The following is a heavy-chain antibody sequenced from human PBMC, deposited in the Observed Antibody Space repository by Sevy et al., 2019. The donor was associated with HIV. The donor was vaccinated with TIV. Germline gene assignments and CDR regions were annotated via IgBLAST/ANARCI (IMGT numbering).Heavy chain of an antibody. Sequence: SETLSLTCTVSGGSISSYYWSWIRQPAGKGLEWIGRIYTSGSTNYNPSLKSRVTMSVDTSKNQFSLKLSSVTAADTAVYYCARDRSRSLWDFFDYWGQGTLVTVSS. D-gene: IGHD3-3*01. CDR1: GGSISSYY. CDR3: ARDRSRSLWDFFDY. J-gene: IGHJ4*02. CDR2: IYTSGST. V-gene: IGHV4-4*07.